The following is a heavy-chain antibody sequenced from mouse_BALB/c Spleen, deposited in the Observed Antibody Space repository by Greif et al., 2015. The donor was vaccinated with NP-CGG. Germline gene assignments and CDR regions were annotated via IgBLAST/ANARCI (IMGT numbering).Heavy chain of an antibody. V-gene: IGHV5-4*02. CDR2: ISDGGSYT. D-gene: IGHD1-2*01. CDR1: GFTFSDYY. CDR3: ATGSLLRLRGYAMDY. J-gene: IGHJ4*01. Sequence: EVKLQESGGGLVKPGGSLKLSCAASGFTFSDYYMYWVRQTPEKRLEWVATISDGGSYTYYPDSVKGRFTISRDNAKNNLYLQMSSLKSEDTAMYYCATGSLLRLRGYAMDYWGQGTPVTVSS.